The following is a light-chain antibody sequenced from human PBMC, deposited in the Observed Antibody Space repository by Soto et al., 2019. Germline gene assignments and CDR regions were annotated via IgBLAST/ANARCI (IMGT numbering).Light chain of an antibody. CDR1: QVFGSS. CDR2: DAS. V-gene: IGKV3-15*01. J-gene: IGKJ1*01. Sequence: IVMTQSPATLSVSPGERATFSCRASQVFGSSLAWYQQKPGQAPRLLIYDASTRATGIPARFSGSGSGTEFTLTISILQSGDFAVYYCQQYSDWPLTFGQGTKV. CDR3: QQYSDWPLT.